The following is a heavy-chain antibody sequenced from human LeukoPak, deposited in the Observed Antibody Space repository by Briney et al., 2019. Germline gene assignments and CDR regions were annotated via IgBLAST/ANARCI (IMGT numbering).Heavy chain of an antibody. CDR1: GITFDGSP. CDR3: QAYYYYYMDV. CDR2: IRSKANDYAT. J-gene: IGHJ6*03. V-gene: IGHV3-73*01. Sequence: GGSLKLSCAASGITFDGSPIHWVRQASGKGLEWVGRIRSKANDYATGYGASVKGRFIISRDDSKNMSYLEMNSLTTEDTAVYFRQAYYYYYMDVWGKGTTVTVSS.